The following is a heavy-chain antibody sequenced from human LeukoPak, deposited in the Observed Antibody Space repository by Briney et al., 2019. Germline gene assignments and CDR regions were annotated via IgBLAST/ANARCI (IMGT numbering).Heavy chain of an antibody. CDR3: ARKGRIAAGPPACYFDY. CDR1: GHTFPGYY. D-gene: IGHD6-13*01. CDR2: INPNSGGT. J-gene: IGHJ4*02. V-gene: IGHV1-2*02. Sequence: ASVKVSFKASGHTFPGYYMHWVRQAPGQGLAWMGWINPNSGGTNYAQKFQGRVTMTRDTSISTAYMELSRLRSDDTAVYYCARKGRIAAGPPACYFDYWGQGTLVTVSS.